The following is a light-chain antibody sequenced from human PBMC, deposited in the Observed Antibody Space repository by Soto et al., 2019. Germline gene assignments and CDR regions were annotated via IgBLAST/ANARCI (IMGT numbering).Light chain of an antibody. CDR2: AAS. Sequence: DIQMTQSPSSLSASVGDRVTITCRASQSISSYLNWYQQKPGKAPKLLIYAASSLQSGVPSRFSGSGSGTYFTFTISNLPPEDFATYYCQQSYSTPPMHTFGQGTKLEIK. J-gene: IGKJ2*01. CDR1: QSISSY. CDR3: QQSYSTPPMHT. V-gene: IGKV1-39*01.